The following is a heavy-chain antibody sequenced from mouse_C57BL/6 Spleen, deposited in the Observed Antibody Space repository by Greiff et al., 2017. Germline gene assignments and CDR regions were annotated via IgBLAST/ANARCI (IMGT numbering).Heavy chain of an antibody. CDR2: IYWDDDK. Sequence: QVTLKESGPGILQSSQTLSLTCSFSGFSLSTSGMGVSWIRQPSGKGLEWLAHIYWDDDKRYNPSLKSRLTISKDTSRNQVFLKITSVDTADTATYYCARSWDRYYFDYWGQGTTLTVSS. CDR3: ARSWDRYYFDY. J-gene: IGHJ2*01. D-gene: IGHD4-1*01. CDR1: GFSLSTSGMG. V-gene: IGHV8-12*01.